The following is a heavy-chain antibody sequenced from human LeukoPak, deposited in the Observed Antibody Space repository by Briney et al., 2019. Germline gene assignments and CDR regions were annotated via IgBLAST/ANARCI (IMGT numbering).Heavy chain of an antibody. Sequence: GGSLRLSCAASGFTFNSYGMHWVRQAPGKGLEWVAFIRNDGGEKYYADSVKGRFTISRDNSKNTLYLQMNSLRAEDTAVYYCAKDAWFGESNDAFDIWGQGTMVTVSS. CDR1: GFTFNSYG. CDR2: IRNDGGEK. CDR3: AKDAWFGESNDAFDI. D-gene: IGHD3-10*01. J-gene: IGHJ3*02. V-gene: IGHV3-30*02.